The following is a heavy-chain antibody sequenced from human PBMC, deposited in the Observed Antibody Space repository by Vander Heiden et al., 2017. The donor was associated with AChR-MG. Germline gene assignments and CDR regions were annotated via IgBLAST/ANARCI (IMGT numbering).Heavy chain of an antibody. D-gene: IGHD2-21*01. CDR2: IKEDESEK. CDR3: ARGLWGYYFDY. Sequence: EVQLVESGGGLVQPGGSLSLSCVASGLTFSTYWMSWVRQAPGKGLEWVANIKEDESEKYYVDSVKGRFTISRDNAKNSLYLQMNSLRAEDTAVYFCARGLWGYYFDYWGQGTLVTVSS. CDR1: GLTFSTYW. V-gene: IGHV3-7*01. J-gene: IGHJ4*02.